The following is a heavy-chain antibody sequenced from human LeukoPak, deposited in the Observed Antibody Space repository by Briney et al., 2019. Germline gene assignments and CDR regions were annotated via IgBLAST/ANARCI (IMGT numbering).Heavy chain of an antibody. J-gene: IGHJ6*03. CDR3: ARRAMTTVVSYYCYYYMDV. Sequence: ASVKVSCKASGYTFTGYYMHWVRQAPGQGLEWMGWINPNSGGTNYAQKFQGRVTMTRDTSISTAYMELSRLRSDDTAVYYCARRAMTTVVSYYCYYYMDVWGKGTTVTVSS. V-gene: IGHV1-2*02. D-gene: IGHD4-23*01. CDR2: INPNSGGT. CDR1: GYTFTGYY.